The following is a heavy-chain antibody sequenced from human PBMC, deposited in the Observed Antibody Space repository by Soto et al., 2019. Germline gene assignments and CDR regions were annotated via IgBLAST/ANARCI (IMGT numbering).Heavy chain of an antibody. J-gene: IGHJ4*02. V-gene: IGHV1-2*04. Sequence: GASVKVSCKASGYTFTSYGISWVRQAPGQGLEWMGWINPNSGGTNYAQKFQGWVTMTRDTSISTAYMELSRLRSDDTAVYYCARVFTRYCSSTSCYGLGYWGQGTLVTVSS. CDR3: ARVFTRYCSSTSCYGLGY. CDR2: INPNSGGT. D-gene: IGHD2-2*01. CDR1: GYTFTSYG.